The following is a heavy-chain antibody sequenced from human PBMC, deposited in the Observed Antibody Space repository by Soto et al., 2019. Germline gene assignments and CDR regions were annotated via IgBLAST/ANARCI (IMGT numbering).Heavy chain of an antibody. CDR1: GGSVSSGSYY. CDR2: IYYSGST. CDR3: ASTRRGSAWYYYYYGMDV. J-gene: IGHJ6*02. V-gene: IGHV4-61*01. D-gene: IGHD6-19*01. Sequence: PSETLSLTCTVSGGSVSSGSYYWSWIRQPPGKGLEWIGYIYYSGSTNYNPSLKSRVTISVDTSKNQFSLKLSSVTAADTAVYYCASTRRGSAWYYYYYGMDVWGQGTTVTVSS.